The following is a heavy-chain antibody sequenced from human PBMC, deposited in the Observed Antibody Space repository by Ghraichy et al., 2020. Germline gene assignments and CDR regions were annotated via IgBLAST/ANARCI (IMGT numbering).Heavy chain of an antibody. V-gene: IGHV4-39*01. CDR3: ARQAGIVVPFDL. J-gene: IGHJ2*01. CDR2: IYYSGST. D-gene: IGHD2-21*01. CDR1: GGSISSSSYY. Sequence: SQTLSLTCTVSGGSISSSSYYWGWIRQPPGKGLEWIGSIYYSGSTYYNPSLKSRVTISVDTSKNQFSLKLSSVTAADTAVYYCARQAGIVVPFDLWGRGTLVTVSS.